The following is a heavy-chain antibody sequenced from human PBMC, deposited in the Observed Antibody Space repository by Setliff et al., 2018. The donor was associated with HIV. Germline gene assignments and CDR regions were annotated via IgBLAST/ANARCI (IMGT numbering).Heavy chain of an antibody. J-gene: IGHJ2*01. Sequence: PGGSLRLSCTAAGFTFSDYGMHWVRQAPGKGLEWVAVIWSDGNNKYYADSVKGRFTISKDNSKNTVFLQMNNLRVEDTALYYCAKSSFRFFEDLSDWYFDLWGRGTLVTVSS. D-gene: IGHD3-16*02. CDR3: AKSSFRFFEDLSDWYFDL. V-gene: IGHV3-30*02. CDR1: GFTFSDYG. CDR2: IWSDGNNK.